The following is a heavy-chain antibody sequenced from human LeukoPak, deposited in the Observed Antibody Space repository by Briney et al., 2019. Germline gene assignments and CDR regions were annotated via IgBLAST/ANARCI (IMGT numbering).Heavy chain of an antibody. V-gene: IGHV3-43*01. D-gene: IGHD1-14*01. Sequence: GGSLRLSCAASGFTFDDYTMHWVRQAPGKGLEWVSLISWDGGSTYYADSVKGRFTISRDNSKNSLYLQMNSLRTEDTALYYCAKDAGTYYGMDVRGQGTTVTVSS. CDR1: GFTFDDYT. CDR2: ISWDGGST. J-gene: IGHJ6*02. CDR3: AKDAGTYYGMDV.